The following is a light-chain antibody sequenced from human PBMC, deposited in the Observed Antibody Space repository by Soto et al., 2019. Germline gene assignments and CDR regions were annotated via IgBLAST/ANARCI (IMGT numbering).Light chain of an antibody. CDR1: QSVSSN. CDR2: GAS. Sequence: EIVMTQSPATLSVSPGERATLSCRASQSVSSNLAWYQQKPGQAPRLLIYGASTTATVIPARFSGGGSGTDSTLTISSLHSEDFAVYYCQQYNNWWTFGQGTKVEI. CDR3: QQYNNWWT. J-gene: IGKJ1*01. V-gene: IGKV3-15*01.